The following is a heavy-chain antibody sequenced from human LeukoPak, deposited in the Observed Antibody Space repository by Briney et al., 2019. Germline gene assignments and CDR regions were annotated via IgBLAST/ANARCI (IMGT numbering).Heavy chain of an antibody. CDR3: ARSRWEPDAFDI. CDR1: GYTFTSYY. CDR2: INPSGGST. Sequence: GASVKVSCKASGYTFTSYYMHWVRQAPGQGLEWMGIINPSGGSTSYAQKFQGRVTMTRDTSTSTVYMELSSLRSEDTAVYYRARSRWEPDAFDIWGQGTMVTVSS. V-gene: IGHV1-46*01. D-gene: IGHD1-26*01. J-gene: IGHJ3*02.